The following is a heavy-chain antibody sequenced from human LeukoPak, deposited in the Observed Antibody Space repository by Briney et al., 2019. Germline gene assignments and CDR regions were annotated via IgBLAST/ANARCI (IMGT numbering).Heavy chain of an antibody. Sequence: PSQTLSLTCTVSGGSISSGDYYWSWIRQPPGKGLEWIGYIYYSGSTYYNPSLKSRVTISVDTSKNQFSLKLSSVTAADTAVYYCARGYYYDSSGYHSEADYWGQGTRVTVSS. D-gene: IGHD3-22*01. CDR2: IYYSGST. CDR3: ARGYYYDSSGYHSEADY. V-gene: IGHV4-30-4*01. J-gene: IGHJ4*02. CDR1: GGSISSGDYY.